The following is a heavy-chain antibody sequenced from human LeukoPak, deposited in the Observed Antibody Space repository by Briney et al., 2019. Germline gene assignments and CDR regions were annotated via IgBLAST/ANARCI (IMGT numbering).Heavy chain of an antibody. CDR3: ARASYSGYPPYYYGLDV. CDR2: IYDNGTT. D-gene: IGHD5-12*01. V-gene: IGHV4-30-2*01. Sequence: SQTLSLTCAVSSGSLSFGACSWSWIRQPRGRGLDWIAYIYDNGTTYNNPSFKSPVTISVDRSKNQFSLWLKSVTAADTAVYYCARASYSGYPPYYYGLDVWGKGTTVTVSS. J-gene: IGHJ6*04. CDR1: SGSLSFGACS.